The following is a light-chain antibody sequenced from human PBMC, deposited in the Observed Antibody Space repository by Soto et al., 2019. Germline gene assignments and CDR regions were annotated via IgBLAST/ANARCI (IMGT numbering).Light chain of an antibody. CDR1: QSVSSN. V-gene: IGKV3-15*01. CDR2: VAS. J-gene: IGKJ1*01. CDR3: QQYDIWPPT. Sequence: EIVMTQSPAILSVSPGERATLSCRASQSVSSNLAWFQQKPGQTPRLLFNVASTRATGIPARFTGSGSGTEVILTISSLQSEDFAVYYCQQYDIWPPTFGQGTKVEIK.